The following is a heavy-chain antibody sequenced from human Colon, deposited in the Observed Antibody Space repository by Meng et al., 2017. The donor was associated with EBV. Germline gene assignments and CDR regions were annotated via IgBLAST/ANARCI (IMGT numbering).Heavy chain of an antibody. CDR1: GYMFTSHG. CDR3: TRDGPNYGNYINFDY. D-gene: IGHD4-11*01. V-gene: IGHV1-18*01. CDR2: VSAYNGNT. J-gene: IGHJ4*02. Sequence: QVQLVQSGAEVKKPGASVKVSGKASGYMFTSHGVSWVRQAPGQGLEWMAWVSAYNGNTNYAKQFQGRVTVTADTATSTAYMELRSLTSDDTAVYYCTRDGPNYGNYINFDYWGQGTLVTVSS.